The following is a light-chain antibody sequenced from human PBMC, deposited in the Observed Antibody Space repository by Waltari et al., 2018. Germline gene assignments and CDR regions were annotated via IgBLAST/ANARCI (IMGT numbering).Light chain of an antibody. CDR2: WAS. Sequence: DIVMTQSPDSLAVSLGERATLNCKSSQTVLYSSNNKNYLAWYQQKPGQPPKLLIYWASTRESGVPDRFSGSGSGTDFTLTISSLQAEDVAVYYCQQYSTTPLTFGGGTKVEVK. CDR1: QTVLYSSNNKNY. CDR3: QQYSTTPLT. V-gene: IGKV4-1*01. J-gene: IGKJ4*01.